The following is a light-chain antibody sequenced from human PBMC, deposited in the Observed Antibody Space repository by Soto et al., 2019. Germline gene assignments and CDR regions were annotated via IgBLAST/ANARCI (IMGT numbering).Light chain of an antibody. CDR2: GAS. CDR3: QVYNNGPPG. J-gene: IGKJ5*01. CDR1: QGIGNY. V-gene: IGKV1-27*01. Sequence: IQMPQSPSSLSASVGDRVTITCRASQGIGNYLAWYQHKPGKVPKLLIYGASTLQSRVPSRFSGGGSGTEFTLTISGLQIEDLATYYCQVYNNGPPGFGQGTRLENK.